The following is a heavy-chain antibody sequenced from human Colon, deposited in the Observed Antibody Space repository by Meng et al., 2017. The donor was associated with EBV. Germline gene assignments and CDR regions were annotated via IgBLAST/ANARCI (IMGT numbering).Heavy chain of an antibody. Sequence: QLHLQGSGPGLGKPSETLSLPCTFAGGSITSTSSYWGWVRQPPGKGLEWIGSIYYRGSTNYNPSLKSRISMSVDMSKNQFSLKVNSVTAADTAIYYCVISSHNWGQGTLVTVSS. V-gene: IGHV4-39*07. J-gene: IGHJ4*02. CDR1: GGSITSTSSY. CDR2: IYYRGST. CDR3: VISSHN. D-gene: IGHD3-3*02.